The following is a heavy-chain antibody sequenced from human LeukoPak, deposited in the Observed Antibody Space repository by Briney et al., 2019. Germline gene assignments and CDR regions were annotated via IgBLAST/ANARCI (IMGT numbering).Heavy chain of an antibody. Sequence: SETLSLTCAVSGGSISSSNWWSWVRQPPGKGLEWIGEIYHSGSTNYNPSLKSRVTISVDTSKNQFSLKLCSVTAADTAVYYCARVPVDTAMGKGLFFDIWGQGTMVTVSS. CDR3: ARVPVDTAMGKGLFFDI. CDR1: GGSISSSNW. CDR2: IYHSGST. V-gene: IGHV4-4*02. D-gene: IGHD5-18*01. J-gene: IGHJ3*02.